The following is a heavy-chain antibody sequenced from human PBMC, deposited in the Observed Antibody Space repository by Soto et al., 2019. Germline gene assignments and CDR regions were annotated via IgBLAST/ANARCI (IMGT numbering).Heavy chain of an antibody. V-gene: IGHV1-18*01. CDR2: ISGYNGDT. CDR3: ARDERRYCSGERCHGYFDY. J-gene: IGHJ4*02. D-gene: IGHD2-15*01. CDR1: GYTFSNYG. Sequence: ASVKVSCKTSGYTFSNYGVSWVRQAPGQGLEWMGWISGYNGDTKYAQRVEGRVTMTTDTSTSTAYMELRSLRSDDTAVYYCARDERRYCSGERCHGYFDYWGLGTLVTVSS.